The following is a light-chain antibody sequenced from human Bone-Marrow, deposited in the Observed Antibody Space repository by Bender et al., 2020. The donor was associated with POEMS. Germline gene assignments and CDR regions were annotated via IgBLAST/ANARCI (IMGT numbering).Light chain of an antibody. CDR2: INN. J-gene: IGLJ3*02. CDR3: AAWEDSLNGWV. Sequence: QSVLTQPPSASGTPGQRVTISCSGSSSNIGTNPVNWYQQLPGTAPKLLIYINNQRPSGVPDRFSGSKSGTSASLALSGVQSADEADYYCAAWEDSLNGWVFGGGTKLTVL. CDR1: SSNIGTNP. V-gene: IGLV1-44*01.